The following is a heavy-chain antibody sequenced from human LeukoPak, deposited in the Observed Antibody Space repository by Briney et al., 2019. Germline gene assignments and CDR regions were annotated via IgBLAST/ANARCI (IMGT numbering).Heavy chain of an antibody. CDR3: AREGSGSSFDY. CDR2: IWCDGSNK. D-gene: IGHD1-26*01. Sequence: GGSLRLSCAASGFTFSSYGMHWVRQAPGKGLEWVAVIWCDGSNKYYTDSVKGRFTISRDNSKNTLYLQMNSLRAEDTAVYYCAREGSGSSFDYWGQGTLVTVSS. V-gene: IGHV3-33*01. J-gene: IGHJ4*02. CDR1: GFTFSSYG.